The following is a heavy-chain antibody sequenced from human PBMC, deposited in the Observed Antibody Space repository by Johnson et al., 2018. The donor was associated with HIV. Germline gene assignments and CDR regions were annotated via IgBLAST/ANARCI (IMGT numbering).Heavy chain of an antibody. CDR2: IYYDGTNK. CDR3: ARDGESQQLPLGYAFDV. J-gene: IGHJ3*01. V-gene: IGHV3-33*01. CDR1: GFTFSSYA. Sequence: QVQLVESGGGVVQPGRSLRLSCAASGFTFSSYAMHWVRQAPGKGLEWVAIIYYDGTNKYYADSVKGRLTISRDNSKNTLSLQMISLRAEDTAIYYCARDGESQQLPLGYAFDVWGQGTMVTVSS. D-gene: IGHD6-13*01.